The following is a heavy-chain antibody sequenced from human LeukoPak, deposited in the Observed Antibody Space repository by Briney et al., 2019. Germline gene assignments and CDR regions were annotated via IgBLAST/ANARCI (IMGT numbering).Heavy chain of an antibody. CDR1: GYTFTSYY. CDR2: INPSGGST. CDR3: AITGQVRGVIVE. D-gene: IGHD3-10*01. J-gene: IGHJ4*02. Sequence: ASVKVSCKASGYTFTSYYMHWVRQAPGQGLEWMGIINPSGGSTSYAQKFPGRVTMTRDTSTSTVYMELSSLRSEGTAVYYCAITGQVRGVIVEWGQGTLVTVSS. V-gene: IGHV1-46*01.